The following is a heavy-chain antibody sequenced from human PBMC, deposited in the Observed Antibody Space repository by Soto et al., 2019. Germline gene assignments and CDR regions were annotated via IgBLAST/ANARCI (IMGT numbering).Heavy chain of an antibody. CDR2: IYYSGST. Sequence: ETLSLTCTVSGGSISSYYWSWIRQPPGKGLEWIGYIYYSGSTNYNPSLKSRVTISVDTSKNQFSLKLSSVTAADTAVYYRARVFGGDGYNYPYYFDYWGQGTLVTVSS. V-gene: IGHV4-59*01. CDR1: GGSISSYY. J-gene: IGHJ4*02. D-gene: IGHD5-12*01. CDR3: ARVFGGDGYNYPYYFDY.